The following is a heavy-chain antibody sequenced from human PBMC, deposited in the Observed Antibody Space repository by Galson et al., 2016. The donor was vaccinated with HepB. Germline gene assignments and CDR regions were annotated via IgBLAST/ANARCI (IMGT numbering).Heavy chain of an antibody. V-gene: IGHV4-59*01. CDR2: ISSIGST. CDR3: ARGTDIGLVGLDLDT. CDR1: GGSISSNF. D-gene: IGHD5-12*01. Sequence: LSLTCTVSGGSISSNFWTWIRQPPGKGLEYIGYISSIGSTNYSPSLKSRVTILLDTSNYHFSLRLTSVTAADTGVYYCARGTDIGLVGLDLDTWGHGTMVTVSS. J-gene: IGHJ3*02.